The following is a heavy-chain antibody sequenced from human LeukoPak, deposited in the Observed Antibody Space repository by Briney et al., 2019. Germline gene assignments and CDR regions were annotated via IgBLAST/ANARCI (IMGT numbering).Heavy chain of an antibody. CDR1: GYTFTSYG. V-gene: IGHV1-18*01. Sequence: ASVKVSCKASGYTFTSYGISWVRQAPGQGLEWMGWISACNGNTNYAQKLQGRVTMTTDTSTSTAYMELRSLRSDDTAVYYCARASDDILTGYFDYWGQGTLVTVSS. D-gene: IGHD3-9*01. J-gene: IGHJ4*02. CDR3: ARASDDILTGYFDY. CDR2: ISACNGNT.